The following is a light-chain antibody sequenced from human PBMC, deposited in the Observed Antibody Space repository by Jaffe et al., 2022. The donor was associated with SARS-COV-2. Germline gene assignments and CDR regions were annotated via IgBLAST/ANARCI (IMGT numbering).Light chain of an antibody. J-gene: IGLJ3*02. CDR2: STN. V-gene: IGLV8-61*01. CDR1: SGSVSATNY. Sequence: QTVVTQEPSFSVSPGGTVTLTCGLSSGSVSATNYPSWYQQTPGQPPRTLIYSTNIRSSGVPDRFSGSILGNKAALTITGAQADDESDYYCVLYMSGEIRVFGGGTKLTVL. CDR3: VLYMSGEIRV.